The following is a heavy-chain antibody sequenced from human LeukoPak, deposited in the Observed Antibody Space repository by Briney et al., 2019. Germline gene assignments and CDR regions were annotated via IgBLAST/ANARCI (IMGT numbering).Heavy chain of an antibody. J-gene: IGHJ3*02. CDR2: IYTSGST. D-gene: IGHD3-22*01. V-gene: IGHV4-4*07. CDR3: ASGYYDSSGSPFAFDI. Sequence: SETLSLTCTVSGGSISSYYWSWIRQPAGKGLEWIGRIYTSGSTNYNPSLRSRVTMSVDTSKNQFSLKLSSVTAADTAVYYCASGYYDSSGSPFAFDIWGQGTMVTVYS. CDR1: GGSISSYY.